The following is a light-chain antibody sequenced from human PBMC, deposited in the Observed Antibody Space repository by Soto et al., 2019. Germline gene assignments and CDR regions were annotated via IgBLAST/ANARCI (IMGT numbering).Light chain of an antibody. CDR2: DAS. J-gene: IGKJ1*01. CDR3: QQYHVNPKT. V-gene: IGKV1-5*01. Sequence: DIQMTQSPSTLSASVGDRVTITCRASENIKNWLAWYQQTAGKAPKVLISDASRLEAGVPSRFSGSGSGTDFTLTITSMPTDAFRNYYCQQYHVNPKTFGQGTKVDIK. CDR1: ENIKNW.